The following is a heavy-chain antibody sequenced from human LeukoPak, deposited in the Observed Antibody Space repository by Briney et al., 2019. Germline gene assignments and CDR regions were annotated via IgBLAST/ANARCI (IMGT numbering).Heavy chain of an antibody. Sequence: GGSLKLSCTASGFIFNNFGLMWVRQAPGKGLEWVSAISNDGGGTTYADFVKGRFTISRDNSKNTLFLQMNSLRAEDTALYYCAKGSSGYFADLWGQGTLVTVSS. CDR1: GFIFNNFG. D-gene: IGHD3-22*01. CDR3: AKGSSGYFADL. J-gene: IGHJ5*02. V-gene: IGHV3-23*01. CDR2: ISNDGGGT.